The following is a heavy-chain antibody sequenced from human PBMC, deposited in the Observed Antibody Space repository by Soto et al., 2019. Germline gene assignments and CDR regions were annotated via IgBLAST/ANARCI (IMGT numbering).Heavy chain of an antibody. CDR3: ARDGPNKLGFDY. D-gene: IGHD7-27*01. CDR1: GFTFSNYW. Sequence: GGSLRLSCAASGFTFSNYWMSWVRQAPGKGLEWVANIKQDGSDRNYVDSVKGRFTISRDNAKNSLYLQLSSLRAEDTAVYYCARDGPNKLGFDYWGQGTLVTVSS. J-gene: IGHJ4*02. CDR2: IKQDGSDR. V-gene: IGHV3-7*01.